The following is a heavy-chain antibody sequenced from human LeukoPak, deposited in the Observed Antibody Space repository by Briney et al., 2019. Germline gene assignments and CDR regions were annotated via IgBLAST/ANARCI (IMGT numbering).Heavy chain of an antibody. D-gene: IGHD2-2*03. J-gene: IGHJ3*02. V-gene: IGHV3-9*01. Sequence: GESLRLSCAASGFTFDDYAMHWVRQAPGKGLERVSGISWNSGSIGYADSVKGRFTISRDNAKNSLYLQMNSLRAEDTALYYCAKDMGPLGYCSSTSCYSIAFDIWGQGTMVTVSS. CDR1: GFTFDDYA. CDR2: ISWNSGSI. CDR3: AKDMGPLGYCSSTSCYSIAFDI.